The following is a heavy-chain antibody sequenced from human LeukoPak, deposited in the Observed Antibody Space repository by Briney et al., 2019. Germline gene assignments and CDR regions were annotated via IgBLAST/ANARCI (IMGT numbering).Heavy chain of an antibody. CDR3: ARAPPSDVVVVAEADY. CDR2: INPNSGGT. Sequence: ASVKVSCKASGYTFTGYYMHWVRQAPGQGLEWMGRINPNSGGTNYAQKFQGRVTMTRDTSTSTAYMELSRLRSDDTAVYYCARAPPSDVVVVAEADYWGQGTLVTVSS. J-gene: IGHJ4*02. D-gene: IGHD2-15*01. V-gene: IGHV1-2*06. CDR1: GYTFTGYY.